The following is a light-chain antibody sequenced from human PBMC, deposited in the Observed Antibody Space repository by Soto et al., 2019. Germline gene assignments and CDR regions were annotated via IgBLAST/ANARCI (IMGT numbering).Light chain of an antibody. Sequence: EIVLTQSPATLSLSPGERATLSCRASQSVSSYLAWYQQKPGQAPRLLIYGASNRATGIPARFSGRGSGTDFTLTISSLEPEDFAVYSCQQRYNWSGTFGQGTKVEIK. CDR2: GAS. CDR1: QSVSSY. J-gene: IGKJ1*01. CDR3: QQRYNWSGT. V-gene: IGKV3-11*01.